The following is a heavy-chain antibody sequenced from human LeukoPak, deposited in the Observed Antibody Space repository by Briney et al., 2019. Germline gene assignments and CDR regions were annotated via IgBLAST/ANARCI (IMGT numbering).Heavy chain of an antibody. CDR2: ITSSSTYI. Sequence: GGSLRLSCAASGFTFGRYTVNWVRQAPGKGLEWVSSITSSSTYIYYADSVKGRFTISRDNAKNSLYLHMNSLRAEDTAVYYCTRGTGSYDYWGQGTRVTVSS. V-gene: IGHV3-21*01. CDR1: GFTFGRYT. D-gene: IGHD1-26*01. CDR3: TRGTGSYDY. J-gene: IGHJ4*02.